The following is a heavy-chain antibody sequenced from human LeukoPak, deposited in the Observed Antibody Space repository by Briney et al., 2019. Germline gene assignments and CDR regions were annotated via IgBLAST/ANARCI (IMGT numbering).Heavy chain of an antibody. CDR1: AFKFDDYG. D-gene: IGHD6-19*01. CDR2: MNWNGKSI. CDR3: ARWLTTIGWFPANY. V-gene: IGHV3-20*04. J-gene: IGHJ4*02. Sequence: SGGSLRLSCAASAFKFDDYGMSWVRQGPGKGLEWVFGMNWNGKSIGYADSVQGRFTISRDNDNNLLYLQMNSLRVEDTALYYCARWLTTIGWFPANYWGQGTLVTVSS.